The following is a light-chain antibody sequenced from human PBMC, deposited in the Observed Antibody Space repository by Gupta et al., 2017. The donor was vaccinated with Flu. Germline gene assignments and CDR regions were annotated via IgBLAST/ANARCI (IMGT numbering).Light chain of an antibody. Sequence: EILLTQSPATLSLSPGERATASCRASQSVGSSLGWYQQRPGQAPRLLIDDASNRAKGSPHRFSGSGLVKDFTLTSSIREAEAFGGYYGQQRSNLRTFGQGTKVEIK. J-gene: IGKJ1*01. CDR1: QSVGSS. CDR2: DAS. V-gene: IGKV3-11*01. CDR3: QQRSNLRT.